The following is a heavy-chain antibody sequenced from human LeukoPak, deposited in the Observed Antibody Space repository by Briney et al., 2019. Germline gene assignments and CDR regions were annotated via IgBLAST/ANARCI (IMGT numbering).Heavy chain of an antibody. D-gene: IGHD4-17*01. CDR2: SHSSEDT. J-gene: IGHJ6*04. Sequence: SETLALTRTVSGGSLHVYYWGWIRQPPGKGLECGGDSHSSEDTAHNASLKSRLTISLDTAKNQFSLMLSSVTAADKGVYYCARHVYGEGMVVWGKGTKVTVSS. V-gene: IGHV4-59*08. CDR3: ARHVYGEGMVV. CDR1: GGSLHVYY.